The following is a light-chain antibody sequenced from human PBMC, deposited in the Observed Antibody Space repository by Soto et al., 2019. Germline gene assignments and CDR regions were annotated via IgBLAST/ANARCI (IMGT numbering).Light chain of an antibody. CDR3: SSYTSSSTLV. Sequence: QSVLTQPASVSGSPGQSITIPCTGTSSDVGGYNYVSWYQQHPGKAPKLMIYEVSNRPSGVSNRFSGSKSGNTAPLTISGLQAEDEADYYCSSYTSSSTLVFGTGTKVTVL. V-gene: IGLV2-14*01. J-gene: IGLJ1*01. CDR2: EVS. CDR1: SSDVGGYNY.